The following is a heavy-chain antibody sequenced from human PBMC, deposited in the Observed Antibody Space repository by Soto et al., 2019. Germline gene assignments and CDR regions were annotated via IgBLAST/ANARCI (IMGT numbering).Heavy chain of an antibody. J-gene: IGHJ3*02. D-gene: IGHD4-17*01. Sequence: QVQLQESGPGLVKPSQTLSLTCTVSGGSISSGGYYWSWIRQHPGKGLEWIGYIYYSGSTYYNPSLKGRVTISVDTSKNQFSLKLSSVTAADTAVYYCAREADYGDYSRGIGAFDIWGQGTMVTVSS. V-gene: IGHV4-31*03. CDR3: AREADYGDYSRGIGAFDI. CDR1: GGSISSGGYY. CDR2: IYYSGST.